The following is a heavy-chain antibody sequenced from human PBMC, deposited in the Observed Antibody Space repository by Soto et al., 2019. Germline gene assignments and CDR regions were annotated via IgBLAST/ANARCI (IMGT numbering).Heavy chain of an antibody. CDR1: GFTFSSYW. V-gene: IGHV3-74*01. J-gene: IGHJ4*02. CDR2: IKGDGSEI. CDR3: LRGNSGYGNFDY. Sequence: AGGSLRCSCAASGFTFSSYWMHWVRQAPGKGLVWVSRIKGDGSEINYADSVKGRFTISRDNAKNTLYLQLNSLRAEDTAVYYCLRGNSGYGNFDYRGQGTRVTVSS. D-gene: IGHD5-12*01.